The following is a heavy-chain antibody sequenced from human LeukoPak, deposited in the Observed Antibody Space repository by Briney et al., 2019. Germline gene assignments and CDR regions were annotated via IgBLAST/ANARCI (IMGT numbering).Heavy chain of an antibody. Sequence: PGGSLRLSCAASGFTFSSYWMSWVRQAPGKGLEWVANIKQDGSEKYYVDSVKGRFTISRDNSKNTLYLQMNSLRAEDTAVYYCAKAGYSYGHHRSYYFDYWGQGTLVTVSS. CDR2: IKQDGSEK. J-gene: IGHJ4*02. V-gene: IGHV3-7*01. D-gene: IGHD5-18*01. CDR1: GFTFSSYW. CDR3: AKAGYSYGHHRSYYFDY.